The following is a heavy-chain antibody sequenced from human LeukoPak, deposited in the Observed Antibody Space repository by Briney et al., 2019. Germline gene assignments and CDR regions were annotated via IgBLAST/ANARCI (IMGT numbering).Heavy chain of an antibody. V-gene: IGHV4-34*01. CDR2: INHSGST. Sequence: ETLSLTCAVYGGSFRGYYWSWIRQPPGKGLEWIGEINHSGSTNYNPSLKSRVTISVDTSKNQFSLKLSSVTAADTAVYYCAVSLGSSSVPYFDYWGQGTLVTVSS. D-gene: IGHD6-6*01. CDR1: GGSFRGYY. CDR3: AVSLGSSSVPYFDY. J-gene: IGHJ4*02.